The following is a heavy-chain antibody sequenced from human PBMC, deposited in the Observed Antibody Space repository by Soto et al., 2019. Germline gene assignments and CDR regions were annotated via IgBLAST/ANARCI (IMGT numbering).Heavy chain of an antibody. CDR3: AHRGRFGGDQNWFDP. J-gene: IGHJ5*02. CDR1: GFSLSTSGVG. D-gene: IGHD3-10*01. Sequence: QITLKESGPTLVKPTQTLTLTCTFSGFSLSTSGVGVGWIRQPPGKALEWLAIIYWDDDKRYSPSLKSSLTITKDTSKNQVVLTMTNMDPVDTATYYCAHRGRFGGDQNWFDPWGQGTLVTVSS. V-gene: IGHV2-5*02. CDR2: IYWDDDK.